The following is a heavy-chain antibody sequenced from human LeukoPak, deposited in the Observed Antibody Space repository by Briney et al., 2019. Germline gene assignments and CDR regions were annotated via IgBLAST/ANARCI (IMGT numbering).Heavy chain of an antibody. CDR3: ARHREFNFDY. D-gene: IGHD3-10*01. CDR1: GGSISSSSYY. CDR2: IYHSGST. Sequence: PSETLSLTCTVSGGSISSSSYYWGWLRQPPGTGLEWIGSIYHSGSTYYNPSLKSRVTISVDTSKNQFSLKLSSVTAADTAVYYCARHREFNFDYWGQGALVTVSS. J-gene: IGHJ4*02. V-gene: IGHV4-39*01.